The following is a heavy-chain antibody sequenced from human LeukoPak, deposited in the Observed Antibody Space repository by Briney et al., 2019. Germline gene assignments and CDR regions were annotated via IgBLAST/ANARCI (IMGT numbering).Heavy chain of an antibody. CDR2: IYPGDSDT. J-gene: IGHJ4*02. V-gene: IGHV5-51*01. D-gene: IGHD3-10*01. Sequence: GESLKISCKGSGYSFTSYWIGWVRQMPGKGLEWMGIIYPGDSDTRYSPSLQGQVTISADKSISTAYLQWSSLKASGTAMYYCARLLLWFGELSGFDYWGQGTLVTVSS. CDR1: GYSFTSYW. CDR3: ARLLLWFGELSGFDY.